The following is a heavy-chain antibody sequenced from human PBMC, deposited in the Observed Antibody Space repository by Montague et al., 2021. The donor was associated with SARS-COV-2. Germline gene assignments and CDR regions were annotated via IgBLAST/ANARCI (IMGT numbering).Heavy chain of an antibody. CDR2: ISWNSGSI. V-gene: IGHV3-9*01. D-gene: IGHD6-6*01. J-gene: IGHJ4*02. CDR1: GFTFGDYA. CDR3: AKSDSSSPYFDY. Sequence: SLRLSCAASGFTFGDYAMHWVRQDPGKGLEWVSGISWNSGSIGYADSVKGRFTISSDNAKNSLYLQMNSLRAEDTALYYCAKSDSSSPYFDYWGQGTLVTVSS.